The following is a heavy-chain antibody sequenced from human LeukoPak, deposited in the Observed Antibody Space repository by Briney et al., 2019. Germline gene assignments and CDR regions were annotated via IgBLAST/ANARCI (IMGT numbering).Heavy chain of an antibody. J-gene: IGHJ4*02. D-gene: IGHD5-18*01. CDR3: ARGFVDTAMAHPNHPFDY. CDR2: INHSGST. CDR1: GGSFSGYY. V-gene: IGHV4-34*01. Sequence: SETLSLTCAVYGGSFSGYYWSWIRQPPGKGLEWIGEINHSGSTNYNPSLKSRVTISVDTSKNQFSLKLSSVTAADTAVYYCARGFVDTAMAHPNHPFDYWGQGTLVTVSS.